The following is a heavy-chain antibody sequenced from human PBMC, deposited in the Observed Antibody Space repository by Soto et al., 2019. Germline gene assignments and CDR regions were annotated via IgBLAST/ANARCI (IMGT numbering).Heavy chain of an antibody. Sequence: QVQLQQWGAGLLKPSETLSLTCAVYGGSFSGYYWSWIRQPPGKGLEWIGEINHSGSTNYNPSLKSRVTISVDTSKNQFSLKLSSVTAADTAVYYCARDRRMVRGVRRSTYNWFDPWGQGTLVTVSS. CDR2: INHSGST. V-gene: IGHV4-34*01. J-gene: IGHJ5*02. D-gene: IGHD3-10*01. CDR3: ARDRRMVRGVRRSTYNWFDP. CDR1: GGSFSGYY.